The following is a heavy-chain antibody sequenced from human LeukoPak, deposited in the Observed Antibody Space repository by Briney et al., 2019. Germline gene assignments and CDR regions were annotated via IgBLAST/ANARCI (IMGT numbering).Heavy chain of an antibody. Sequence: ASVKASCKASGYTFTSYGISWVRQAPGQGLEWMGWISTYNGNTNYAQKLQGRVTMTTDTSTSTAYMELRSLRSDDTAVYYCAAGYCSSTSCSEFDYWGQGTLVTVSS. D-gene: IGHD2-2*03. J-gene: IGHJ4*02. CDR2: ISTYNGNT. V-gene: IGHV1-18*01. CDR1: GYTFTSYG. CDR3: AAGYCSSTSCSEFDY.